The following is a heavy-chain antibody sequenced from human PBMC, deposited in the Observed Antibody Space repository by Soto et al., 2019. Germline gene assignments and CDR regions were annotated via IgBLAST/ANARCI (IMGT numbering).Heavy chain of an antibody. J-gene: IGHJ4*02. Sequence: GESLKISCKCSGYSSSNYWIAWVRQMPGKGLEWMGIIFPADSDTKYSPSFQGQVTISADKSISTAYLQWSSLKASDTAMYYCASSVVVPSTMNYFDYWGQGSLVTVSS. CDR2: IFPADSDT. CDR1: GYSSSNYW. D-gene: IGHD2-15*01. CDR3: ASSVVVPSTMNYFDY. V-gene: IGHV5-51*01.